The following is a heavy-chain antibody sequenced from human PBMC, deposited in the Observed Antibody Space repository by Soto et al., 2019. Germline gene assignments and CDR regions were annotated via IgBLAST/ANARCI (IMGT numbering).Heavy chain of an antibody. CDR1: GGSFSGYY. D-gene: IGHD3-3*01. V-gene: IGHV4-34*01. CDR3: ASTPRITIFGVVIRRYYYGMDV. J-gene: IGHJ6*02. CDR2: IDHSGST. Sequence: SETLSLTCTVSGGSFSGYYWSWIRQPPGKGLEWIGEIDHSGSTNYNPSLKSRVTISVDTSKNQFSLKLSSVTAADTAVYYCASTPRITIFGVVIRRYYYGMDVWGQGTTVTVSS.